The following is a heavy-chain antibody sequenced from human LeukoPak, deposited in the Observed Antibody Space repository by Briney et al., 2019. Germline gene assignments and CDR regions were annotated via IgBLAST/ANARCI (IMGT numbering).Heavy chain of an antibody. CDR3: ARESPMVRGVIIS. D-gene: IGHD3-10*01. V-gene: IGHV3-21*01. CDR2: IISSSSYI. J-gene: IGHJ4*02. CDR1: GFTFSSYS. Sequence: GGSLRLSCAPSGFTFSSYSMNWVRQAPGKGLEWVSSIISSSSYIYYADSVKGRFTISRDNAKNSLYLQMKSLRAEDTGVYYCARESPMVRGVIISWGQGTLVSVSS.